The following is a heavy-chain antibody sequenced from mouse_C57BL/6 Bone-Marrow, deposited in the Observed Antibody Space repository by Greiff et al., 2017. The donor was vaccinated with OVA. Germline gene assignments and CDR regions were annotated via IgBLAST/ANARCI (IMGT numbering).Heavy chain of an antibody. CDR3: TRCELPCLYAMDY. CDR2: IYPGNSDT. V-gene: IGHV1-5*01. CDR1: GYTFTSYW. J-gene: IGHJ4*01. D-gene: IGHD1-1*01. Sequence: EVQLQKSGTVLARPGASVKMSCKTSGYTFTSYWMHWVKQRPGQGLEWIGAIYPGNSDTSYNQKFKGKAKLTAVTSASTAYMELSSLTNEDSAVYYCTRCELPCLYAMDYWGQGTSVTVSS.